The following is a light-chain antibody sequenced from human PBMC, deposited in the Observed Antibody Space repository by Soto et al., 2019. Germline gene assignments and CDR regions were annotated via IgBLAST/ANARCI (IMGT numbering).Light chain of an antibody. J-gene: IGLJ2*01. CDR3: CSYAGTYILL. CDR2: DVS. Sequence: QSALTQSRSVSGSPGQSVTISCTGTSSDVGGYNYVSWYQQHPGKAPKLMIYDVSKRPSGVPDRFSGSKSGNTASLTISGLQAEDEADYYCCSYAGTYILLFGGGTKVTVL. V-gene: IGLV2-11*01. CDR1: SSDVGGYNY.